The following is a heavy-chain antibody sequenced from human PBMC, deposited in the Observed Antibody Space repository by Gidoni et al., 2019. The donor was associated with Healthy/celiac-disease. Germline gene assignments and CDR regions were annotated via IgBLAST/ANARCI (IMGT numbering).Heavy chain of an antibody. CDR1: GVTFSDYY. D-gene: IGHD4-4*01. V-gene: IGHV3-11*05. Sequence: QVQLVESGGGLVKPGGCLRLSGAASGVTFSDYYLSWIRQAPGQGLECVSYISSSSSYTNYADSLKGRFTISRDNAKNSLYLQMNSLRAEDTAVYYCARDLGYSYFDYWGQGTLVTVSS. CDR3: ARDLGYSYFDY. CDR2: ISSSSSYT. J-gene: IGHJ4*02.